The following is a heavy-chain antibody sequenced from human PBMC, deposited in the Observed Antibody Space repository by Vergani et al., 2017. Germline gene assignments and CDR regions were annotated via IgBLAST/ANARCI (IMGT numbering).Heavy chain of an antibody. D-gene: IGHD4-17*01. CDR1: GYTFTSYG. J-gene: IGHJ6*02. CDR3: ERMPYGDYDYYYGMDV. V-gene: IGHV1-18*01. CDR2: ISAYNGNT. Sequence: QVQLVQSGAEVKKPGASVKVSCNASGYTFTSYGISWVRQAPGQGLEWMGWISAYNGNTNYAHKLQGRVTMTTDTSTSTAYMELRSLRSDDTAVYYCERMPYGDYDYYYGMDVWGQGTTVTVSS.